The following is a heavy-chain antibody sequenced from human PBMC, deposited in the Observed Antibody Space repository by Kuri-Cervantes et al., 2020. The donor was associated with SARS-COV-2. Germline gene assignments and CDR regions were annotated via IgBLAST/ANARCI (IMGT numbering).Heavy chain of an antibody. V-gene: IGHV4-59*01. J-gene: IGHJ3*02. CDR3: ARDHGSSRITAAGIDAFDI. CDR1: GGSISSYY. Sequence: SETLSLTCTVSGGSISSYYWSWIRQPPGKGLEWIGYIYYSGSTNYNPCLKSRVTISVDTSKNQFSLKLSSVTAADTAVYYCARDHGSSRITAAGIDAFDIWGQGTMVTVSS. D-gene: IGHD6-13*01. CDR2: IYYSGST.